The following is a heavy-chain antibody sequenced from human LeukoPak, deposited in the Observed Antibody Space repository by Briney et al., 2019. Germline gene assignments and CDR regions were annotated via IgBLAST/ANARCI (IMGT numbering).Heavy chain of an antibody. CDR3: ARLATHGDY. D-gene: IGHD5-24*01. CDR2: IRYDGSNK. CDR1: GFTFSTYG. J-gene: IGHJ4*02. Sequence: PGGSLRLSCAASGFTFSTYGMHWVRQAPGKWLEWVAFIRYDGSNKYYADSVKGRFTISRDNSKNTLYLQMNSLRPEDTAVYYCARLATHGDYWGQGTLVTISS. V-gene: IGHV3-30*02.